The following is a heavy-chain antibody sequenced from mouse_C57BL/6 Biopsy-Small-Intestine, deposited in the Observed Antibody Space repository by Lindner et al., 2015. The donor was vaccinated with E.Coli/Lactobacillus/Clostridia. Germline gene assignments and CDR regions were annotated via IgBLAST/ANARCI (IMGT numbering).Heavy chain of an antibody. Sequence: VQLQESGAELVRPGTSVKMSCKASGYTFTHYWIGWAKQRPGHGLEWIGDIYPGGGYTNYNEKFKGKATLTADKSSSTAHMQFSSLTSEDSAIYYCARESFDYFDYWGQGTTLTVSS. J-gene: IGHJ2*01. CDR3: ARESFDYFDY. CDR1: GYTFTHYW. CDR2: IYPGGGYT. V-gene: IGHV1-63*01.